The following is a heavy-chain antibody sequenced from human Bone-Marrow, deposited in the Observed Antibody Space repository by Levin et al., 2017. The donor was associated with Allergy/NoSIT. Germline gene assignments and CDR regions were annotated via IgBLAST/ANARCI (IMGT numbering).Heavy chain of an antibody. D-gene: IGHD4-17*01. J-gene: IGHJ4*02. CDR3: AKEMTRVIPVFDD. CDR2: ITDSGRT. V-gene: IGHV3-23*01. CDR1: GFTFNSYA. Sequence: GGSLRLSCAASGFTFNSYAMSWVRQAPGKGLEWVSAITDSGRTYYADSVKGRFTVSRDNSKNTLYLQMNSLRADDTAVYYCAKEMTRVIPVFDDWGQGTLVTVSS.